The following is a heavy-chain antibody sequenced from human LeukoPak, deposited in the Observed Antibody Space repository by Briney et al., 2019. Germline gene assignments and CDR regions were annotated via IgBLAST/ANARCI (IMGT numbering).Heavy chain of an antibody. CDR3: AKDGLEFTGGFDY. CDR1: GFTFDDYA. J-gene: IGHJ4*02. D-gene: IGHD1-1*01. Sequence: GRSLRLSCAASGFTFDDYAMHWVRQAPGKGLEWVSGISWNSGSIGYADSVKGRFTISRDNAKNSLYLQMNSLRAEDTALYYCAKDGLEFTGGFDYWGQGTLVTVSS. V-gene: IGHV3-9*01. CDR2: ISWNSGSI.